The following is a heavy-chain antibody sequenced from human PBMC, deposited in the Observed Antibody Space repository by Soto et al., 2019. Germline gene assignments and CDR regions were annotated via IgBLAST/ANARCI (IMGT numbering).Heavy chain of an antibody. J-gene: IGHJ6*03. CDR3: ARDPRGAVAGTFFYYMDV. V-gene: IGHV1-69*04. CDR1: GGTFSSYT. D-gene: IGHD6-19*01. CDR2: IIPILGIA. Sequence: ASVKVSCKASGGTFSSYTISWVRQAPGQGLEWMGRIIPILGIANYAQKFQGRVTITADKSTSTAYMELSSLRSEDTAVYYCARDPRGAVAGTFFYYMDVWGKGTTVTVSS.